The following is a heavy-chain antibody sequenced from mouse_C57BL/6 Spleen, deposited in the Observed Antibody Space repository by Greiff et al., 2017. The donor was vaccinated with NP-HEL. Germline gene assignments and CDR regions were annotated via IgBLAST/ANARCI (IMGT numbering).Heavy chain of an antibody. J-gene: IGHJ1*03. Sequence: QVQLQQSGAELVKPGASVKISCKASGYAFSSYWMNWVKQRHGKGLEWIGQIYPGDGDTNYNGKLQGKATLTADKSSSTAYMQLSSLTSEDSAVYFCALGYYGSSWYFDVWGTGTTVTVSS. V-gene: IGHV1-80*01. D-gene: IGHD1-1*01. CDR3: ALGYYGSSWYFDV. CDR1: GYAFSSYW. CDR2: IYPGDGDT.